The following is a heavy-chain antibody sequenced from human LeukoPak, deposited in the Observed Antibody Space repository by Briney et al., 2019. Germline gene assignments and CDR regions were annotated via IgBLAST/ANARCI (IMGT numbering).Heavy chain of an antibody. CDR3: AKGPPQLERRGGWYFQH. Sequence: GRSLRLSCAASGFTFSSYAMHWVRQAPGKGLEWVAVISYDGSNKYYADSVKGRFTISRDNSKNTLYLQMNSLRAEDTAVYYWAKGPPQLERRGGWYFQHWGQGTLVTVSS. CDR2: ISYDGSNK. V-gene: IGHV3-30-3*01. D-gene: IGHD1-1*01. CDR1: GFTFSSYA. J-gene: IGHJ1*01.